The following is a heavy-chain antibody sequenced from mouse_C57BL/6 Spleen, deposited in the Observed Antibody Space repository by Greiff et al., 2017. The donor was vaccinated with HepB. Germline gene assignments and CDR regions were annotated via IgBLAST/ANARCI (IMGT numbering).Heavy chain of an antibody. Sequence: QVQLQQSGAELMKPGASVKLSCKAPGYTFTGYWIEWVKERPGHGLEWIGEILPGSDSTNYNEKFKGKATFTAEASSNTVYMQLSSLTTEDSAIYYCAGYYYGRGYFDYWGQGTTLTVSS. CDR1: GYTFTGYW. J-gene: IGHJ2*01. CDR3: AGYYYGRGYFDY. V-gene: IGHV1-9*01. CDR2: ILPGSDST. D-gene: IGHD1-1*01.